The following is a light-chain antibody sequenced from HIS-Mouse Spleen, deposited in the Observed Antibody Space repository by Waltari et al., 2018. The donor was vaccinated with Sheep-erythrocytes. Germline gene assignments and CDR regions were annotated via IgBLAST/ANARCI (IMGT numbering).Light chain of an antibody. J-gene: IGKJ5*01. CDR1: QGISSW. V-gene: IGKV1-12*01. CDR2: AAS. Sequence: DIQMTQSPSSVSASVGDRVTITCRASQGISSWLVWYQQKTGKAPKLLIYAASSLQSGVPSTFSGSGSETDFTLTISSLQPEDFATYDCQQANSFPITFGPGTRLAIK. CDR3: QQANSFPIT.